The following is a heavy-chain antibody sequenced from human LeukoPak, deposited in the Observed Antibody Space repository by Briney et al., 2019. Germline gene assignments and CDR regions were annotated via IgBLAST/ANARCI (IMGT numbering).Heavy chain of an antibody. D-gene: IGHD6-13*01. J-gene: IGHJ4*02. Sequence: PSETLSLTCTVSGGSISSYYWSWIRQPPGKGLEWIGYIYYSGSTNYNPSLKSRVTISVDTSKNQFSLKLSSVTAADTAVYYCARRSLGDIAAAGSFDYWGQGTLVTVSS. CDR2: IYYSGST. CDR3: ARRSLGDIAAAGSFDY. V-gene: IGHV4-59*08. CDR1: GGSISSYY.